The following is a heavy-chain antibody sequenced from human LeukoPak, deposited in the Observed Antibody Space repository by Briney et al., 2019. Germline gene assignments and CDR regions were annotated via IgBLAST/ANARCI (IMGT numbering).Heavy chain of an antibody. CDR2: ISSSSSYI. D-gene: IGHD6-6*01. CDR3: ARYIYSSSALACAFDI. J-gene: IGHJ3*02. Sequence: GGSLRLSCAASGFTFSSYRMNWVRQAPGKGLEWVSSISSSSSYIYYADSVKGRFTISRDNAKNSLYLQMNSLRAEETAVYYSARYIYSSSALACAFDIWGQGTMVTVSS. CDR1: GFTFSSYR. V-gene: IGHV3-21*01.